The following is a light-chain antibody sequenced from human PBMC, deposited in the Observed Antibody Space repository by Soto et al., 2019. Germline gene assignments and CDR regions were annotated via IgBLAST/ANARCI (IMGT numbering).Light chain of an antibody. Sequence: EIVSTQSPGTLSLSPGERATLSCRASQSVNSNYLAWYQQKSGQAPRLLIYGASSRATGIPDRFSGSGSGTDFTLTISRLEAEDFAAYFCQQYGSSPITFGQGTRLEIK. V-gene: IGKV3-20*01. CDR3: QQYGSSPIT. CDR2: GAS. CDR1: QSVNSNY. J-gene: IGKJ5*01.